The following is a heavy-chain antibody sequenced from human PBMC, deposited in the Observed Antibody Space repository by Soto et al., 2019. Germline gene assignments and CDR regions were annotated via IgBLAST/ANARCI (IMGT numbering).Heavy chain of an antibody. J-gene: IGHJ4*02. D-gene: IGHD3-9*01. Sequence: QVQLQESGPGLVKPSGTLSLTCAVSSGSISSSNWWSWVRQPPGKGLEWIGEIYHSGSTNYNPSRKSRGTISVDKSKNQFSLKLSSVTAADTAVYYCASGPGDILTGYSDYWGQGTLVTVSS. CDR1: SGSISSSNW. CDR3: ASGPGDILTGYSDY. V-gene: IGHV4-4*02. CDR2: IYHSGST.